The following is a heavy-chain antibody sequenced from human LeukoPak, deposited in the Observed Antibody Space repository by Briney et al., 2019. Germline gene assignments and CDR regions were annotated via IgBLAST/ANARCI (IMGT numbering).Heavy chain of an antibody. J-gene: IGHJ5*02. CDR3: VRAYHPGGWFDP. Sequence: GGSLRLSCAASGFTFSSYWMTWVRQAPGKGLEWVASINEDGSEIHYVDSVKGRFTISRDNAKDSLYLQMNSLTAEDTAMYYCVRAYHPGGWFDPWGQGTLVTVSS. V-gene: IGHV3-7*04. CDR2: INEDGSEI. D-gene: IGHD2-21*01. CDR1: GFTFSSYW.